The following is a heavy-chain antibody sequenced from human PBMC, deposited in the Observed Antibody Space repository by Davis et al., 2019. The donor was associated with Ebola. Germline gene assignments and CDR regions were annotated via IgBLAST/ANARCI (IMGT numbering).Heavy chain of an antibody. D-gene: IGHD3-3*01. CDR1: GYTFTGYY. J-gene: IGHJ5*02. CDR3: ARTPLEWLFKDPFDR. V-gene: IGHV1-2*06. CDR2: INPNSGGT. Sequence: ASVKVSCKASGYTFTGYYMHWVRQAPGQGLEWMGRINPNSGGTNYAQKFQGRVTMTRDTSISTAYMELSRLRSDDTAVYYCARTPLEWLFKDPFDRWGQGTRVTVSS.